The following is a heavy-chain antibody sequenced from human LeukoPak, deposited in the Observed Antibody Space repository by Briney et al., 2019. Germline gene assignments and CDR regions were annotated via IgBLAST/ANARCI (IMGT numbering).Heavy chain of an antibody. J-gene: IGHJ5*02. V-gene: IGHV1-2*02. CDR2: INPNSGGT. D-gene: IGHD3-10*01. CDR1: GYTFTGYY. CDR3: ARERRTQLWFGELREFDP. Sequence: ASVKVSCKASGYTFTGYYMHWVRQAPGQGLEWMGWINPNSGGTNYAQKSQGRVTMTRDTSISTAYMELSRLRSDDTAVYYYARERRTQLWFGELREFDPWGQGTLVTVSS.